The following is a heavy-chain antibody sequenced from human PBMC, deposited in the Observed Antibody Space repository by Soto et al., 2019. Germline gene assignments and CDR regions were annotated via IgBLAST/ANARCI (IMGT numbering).Heavy chain of an antibody. J-gene: IGHJ3*02. CDR1: GFTFSSYA. V-gene: IGHV3-23*01. CDR2: ISGSGGRT. CDR3: AKDNRAVTVPVRGAFDI. Sequence: PGGSLRLSCAASGFTFSSYAMGWVRQPPGKGLEWVSVISGSGGRTYYADSVKGRFTISRDNSKNTLYLQMNSLRAEETAVYFCAKDNRAVTVPVRGAFDIWGQGTMVTVSS. D-gene: IGHD4-17*01.